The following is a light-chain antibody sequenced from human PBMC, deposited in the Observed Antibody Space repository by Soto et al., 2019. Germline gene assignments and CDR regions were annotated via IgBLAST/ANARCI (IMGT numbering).Light chain of an antibody. CDR2: GAS. Sequence: EIVLTQSPGTLSLSPGERATLSYRASQSVSSDWLAWYQQKPGQAPRVLIYGASSRAVDIPDRFSGSGSGTDFTLTISRLEPEDFAVYYCQQYDSSPYTFGQGTKLEIK. J-gene: IGKJ2*01. V-gene: IGKV3-20*01. CDR3: QQYDSSPYT. CDR1: QSVSSDW.